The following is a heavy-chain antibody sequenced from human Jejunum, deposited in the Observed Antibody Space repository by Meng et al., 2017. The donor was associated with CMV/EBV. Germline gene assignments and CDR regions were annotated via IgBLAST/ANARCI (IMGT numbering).Heavy chain of an antibody. Sequence: QVQLPVSRPGLVSPSGTMSLTSAVSGGSMSSTNWWSWCRQLPGKGLEWIGEIYHSGSTNYNPSLKSRVSISVDKSKNQFSLKLSSVTAADTAVYYCARADKVRFDYWGQGTLVTVSS. CDR3: ARADKVRFDY. V-gene: IGHV4-4*02. CDR1: GGSMSSTNW. J-gene: IGHJ4*02. CDR2: IYHSGST.